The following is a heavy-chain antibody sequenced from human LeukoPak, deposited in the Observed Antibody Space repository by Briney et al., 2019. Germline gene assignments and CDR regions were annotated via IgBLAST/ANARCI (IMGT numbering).Heavy chain of an antibody. J-gene: IGHJ4*02. V-gene: IGHV3-21*04. CDR2: ISSSSSTYI. CDR1: GFTFSSYS. D-gene: IGHD3-9*01. CDR3: AKDHIQGLEYFDWAIDY. Sequence: GGSLRLSCAASGFTFSSYSMNWVRQAPGKGLEWVSSISSSSSTYIYYADSVKGRFTISRDNSRNTLYLQMNSLRAEDTAVYYCAKDHIQGLEYFDWAIDYWGQGTLVTVSS.